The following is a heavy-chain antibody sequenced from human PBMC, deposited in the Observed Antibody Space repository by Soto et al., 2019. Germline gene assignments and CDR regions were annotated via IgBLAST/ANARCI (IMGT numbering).Heavy chain of an antibody. V-gene: IGHV3-53*01. D-gene: IGHD3-22*01. CDR1: GFTVSSNY. CDR2: IYSGGST. CDR3: ARDVSSGYEVTAFDI. Sequence: GSLRLSCAASGFTVSSNYMSWVRQAPGKGLEWVSVIYSGGSTYYADSVKGRFTISRDNSKNTLYLQMNSLRAEDTAVYYCARDVSSGYEVTAFDIWGQGTMVTVSS. J-gene: IGHJ3*02.